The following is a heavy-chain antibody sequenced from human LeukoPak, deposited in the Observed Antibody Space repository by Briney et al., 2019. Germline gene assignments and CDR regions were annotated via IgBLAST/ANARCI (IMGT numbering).Heavy chain of an antibody. CDR2: ISSNGGST. J-gene: IGHJ4*02. D-gene: IGHD7-27*01. Sequence: GGSLRLSCAASGFTFSSYAMHWVRQAPGKGLEYVSAISSNGGSTYYANSVKGRFTISRDNSKNTLYLQMGSLRSEDTAVYYCASLNSGLGNFDYWGQGTLVTVSS. CDR1: GFTFSSYA. V-gene: IGHV3-64*01. CDR3: ASLNSGLGNFDY.